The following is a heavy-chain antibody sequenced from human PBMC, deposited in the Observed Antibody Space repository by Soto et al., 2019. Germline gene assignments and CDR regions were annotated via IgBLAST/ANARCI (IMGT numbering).Heavy chain of an antibody. CDR1: GFTFSSYG. D-gene: IGHD6-19*01. CDR3: AKSRIAVAGPLVY. J-gene: IGHJ4*02. Sequence: TGGSLRLSCAASGFTFSSYGMHWVRQAPGKGLEWVAVISYDGSNKYYADSVKGRFTISRDNSKNTLYLQMNSLRAEDTAVYYCAKSRIAVAGPLVYWGQGTLVTVSS. V-gene: IGHV3-30*18. CDR2: ISYDGSNK.